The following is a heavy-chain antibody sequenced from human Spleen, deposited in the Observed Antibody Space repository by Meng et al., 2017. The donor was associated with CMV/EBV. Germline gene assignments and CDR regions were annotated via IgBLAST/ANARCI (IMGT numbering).Heavy chain of an antibody. Sequence: GESLKISCAASGFTFSSSGMHWVRQAPGKGLEWVANIKEDGSEKYYADSVKGRFAISRDNAKNSLYLQMNSLRAEDTAVYFCASYCSSSSCYVLRTFDYWGQGTLVTVSS. J-gene: IGHJ4*02. V-gene: IGHV3-7*01. CDR2: IKEDGSEK. CDR1: GFTFSSSG. CDR3: ASYCSSSSCYVLRTFDY. D-gene: IGHD2-2*01.